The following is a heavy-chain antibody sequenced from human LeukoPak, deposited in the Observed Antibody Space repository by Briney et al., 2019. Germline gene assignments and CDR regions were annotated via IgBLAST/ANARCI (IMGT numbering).Heavy chain of an antibody. D-gene: IGHD4-17*01. CDR2: ISYDGSNK. CDR1: GFTFSSYG. CDR3: AKDSSLGSPYGDYEDIDY. J-gene: IGHJ4*02. Sequence: GGSLRLSCAASGFTFSSYGMHWVRQAPGKGLEWVAVISYDGSNKYYADSVKGRFTISRDNSKNTLYLQMNSLRAEDTAVYYCAKDSSLGSPYGDYEDIDYWGQGTLVTVSS. V-gene: IGHV3-30*18.